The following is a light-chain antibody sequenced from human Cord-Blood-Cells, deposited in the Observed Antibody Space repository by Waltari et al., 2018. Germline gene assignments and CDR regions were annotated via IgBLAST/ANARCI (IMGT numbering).Light chain of an antibody. V-gene: IGKV3-15*01. J-gene: IGKJ4*01. CDR1: QRVSSN. CDR3: QQYNNWPPLT. CDR2: GAS. Sequence: EIVMTQAPATLSVSQGERATLSCRASQRVSSNLAWYPQNPGQAPRLLIYGASTRATGIPARFSGSGSGTEFTLTISSLQSEDFAVYYCQQYNNWPPLTFGGGTKVEIK.